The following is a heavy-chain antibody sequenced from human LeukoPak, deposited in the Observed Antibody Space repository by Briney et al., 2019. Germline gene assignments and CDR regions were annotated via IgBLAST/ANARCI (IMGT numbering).Heavy chain of an antibody. CDR2: ISYDGSNK. Sequence: PGRSLRLSCAASGFTFSSYGMHWVRQAPGKGLEWVAVISYDGSNKYYADSVKGRFTISRDNSKNTLYPQMNSLRAEDTAVYYCATSLPPYWGQGTLVTVSS. J-gene: IGHJ4*02. CDR3: ATSLPPY. CDR1: GFTFSSYG. V-gene: IGHV3-30*03.